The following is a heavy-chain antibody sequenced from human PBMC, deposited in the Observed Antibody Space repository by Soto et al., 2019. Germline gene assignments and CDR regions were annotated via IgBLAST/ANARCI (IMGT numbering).Heavy chain of an antibody. CDR3: AKGVELDV. J-gene: IGHJ6*04. V-gene: IGHV3-23*01. D-gene: IGHD1-26*01. Sequence: VLLLESGGGLVQPGGSLRLSCEASGFSFSSFAMNWVRQAPGKGLEWVSAIGDSGASTYYADSVKGRFTISRDNSRNTLSLQLTSLRAEDTAVYYCAKGVELDVWGNGTTVTVSS. CDR2: IGDSGAST. CDR1: GFSFSSFA.